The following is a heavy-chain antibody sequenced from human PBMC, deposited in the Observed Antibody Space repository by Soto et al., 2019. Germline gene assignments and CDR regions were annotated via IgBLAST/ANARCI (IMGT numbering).Heavy chain of an antibody. V-gene: IGHV3-30-3*01. CDR2: ISYDGSNN. Sequence: QVQLVESGGGVVQPGRSLRLSCAASGFTFSSYAMHWVRQAPGKGLEWVAVISYDGSNNYYADSAKGGLTIFRDNSNNTLYLPLNRLRAEDTAVYYGARDYSGNAEKYYYYCMDLWGQGTTVTVSS. CDR1: GFTFSSYA. CDR3: ARDYSGNAEKYYYYCMDL. J-gene: IGHJ6*02. D-gene: IGHD1-26*01.